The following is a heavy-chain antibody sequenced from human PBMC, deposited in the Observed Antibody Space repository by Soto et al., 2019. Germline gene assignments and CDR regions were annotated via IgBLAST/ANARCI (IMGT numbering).Heavy chain of an antibody. V-gene: IGHV1-69*08. J-gene: IGHJ4*02. CDR3: ARDVTAMEALHYYDT. CDR1: GGTLNTYT. Sequence: QLQLVQSGAAVKKPGSSVQVSCKASGGTLNTYTISWVRQAPGQGLEWMGSVLPFLGTTNYAKKFQGRVTITADQSTSTMELSSLRSADTAMYFCARDVTAMEALHYYDTWGQGTPVTVSS. CDR2: VLPFLGTT. D-gene: IGHD5-18*01.